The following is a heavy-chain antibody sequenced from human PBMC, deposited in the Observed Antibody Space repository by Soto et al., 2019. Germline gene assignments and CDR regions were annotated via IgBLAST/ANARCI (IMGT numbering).Heavy chain of an antibody. CDR3: ARQKGLRRNPVPFDY. Sequence: PGESLKISCQGSGYTFSTYWIGWVRQMPGRGLEWMGIIYPDDSETRYSPSFQGLVTISVDKSTNSAYVQWSSLKASDTATYYCARQKGLRRNPVPFDYWGQGTPVTVSS. CDR1: GYTFSTYW. CDR2: IYPDDSET. V-gene: IGHV5-51*01. D-gene: IGHD4-4*01. J-gene: IGHJ4*02.